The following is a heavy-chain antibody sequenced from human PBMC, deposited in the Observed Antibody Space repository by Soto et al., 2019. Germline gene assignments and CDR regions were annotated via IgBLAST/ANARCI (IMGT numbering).Heavy chain of an antibody. D-gene: IGHD2-15*01. CDR3: APPIGKGHCRGGSCYAGGDY. Sequence: VQLLESGGGLVQPGGSLRLSCAASGFTFNTYAMTWVRQAPGKGLEWVSSVSASGGSTNYAGSVKGRFTISRDNYKNPVYLQMNSLKPEDTAVYDCAPPIGKGHCRGGSCYAGGDYWGQGALVTVSS. CDR2: VSASGGST. J-gene: IGHJ4*02. V-gene: IGHV3-23*01. CDR1: GFTFNTYA.